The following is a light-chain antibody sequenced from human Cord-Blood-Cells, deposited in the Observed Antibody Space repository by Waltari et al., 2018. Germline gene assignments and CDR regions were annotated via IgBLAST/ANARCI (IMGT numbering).Light chain of an antibody. CDR3: QQSYSTPLT. J-gene: IGKJ4*01. CDR2: AAS. Sequence: DNQITHTASSLSACVGDRDTITCRASQRISSYLNWYQQKPGNAPKLLIYAASSLQSGVPSRFSGSGSGTDFTLTISSLQPEDFATYYCQQSYSTPLTFGGGTKVEIK. CDR1: QRISSY. V-gene: IGKV1-39*01.